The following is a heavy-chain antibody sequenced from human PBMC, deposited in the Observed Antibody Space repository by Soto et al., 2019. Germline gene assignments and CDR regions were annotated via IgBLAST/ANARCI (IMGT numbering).Heavy chain of an antibody. CDR2: IYYSGST. D-gene: IGHD3-10*01. V-gene: IGHV4-59*01. CDR3: ARGLYGSGSYLHY. CDR1: GGSISSYY. J-gene: IGHJ4*02. Sequence: TSETLSLTCTVSGGSISSYYWSWIRQPPGKGLEWIGYIYYSGSTNCNPSLKSRVTISVDTSKNQFSLKLSSVTAADTAVYYCARGLYGSGSYLHYWGQGTLVTVSS.